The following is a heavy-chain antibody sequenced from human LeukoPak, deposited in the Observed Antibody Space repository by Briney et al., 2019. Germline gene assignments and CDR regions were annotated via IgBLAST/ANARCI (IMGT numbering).Heavy chain of an antibody. CDR2: IYPRDGST. CDR1: GYSFTSNY. CDR3: ARDQEAFDY. Sequence: ASVTVSCKASGYSFTSNYIHWVRQAPGQGLEWMGMIYPRDGSTSYAQKFQGRVTVTRDTSTRTVPMELSGLRSEDTAVYYCARDQEAFDYWGQGTLVTVSS. V-gene: IGHV1-46*01. J-gene: IGHJ4*02.